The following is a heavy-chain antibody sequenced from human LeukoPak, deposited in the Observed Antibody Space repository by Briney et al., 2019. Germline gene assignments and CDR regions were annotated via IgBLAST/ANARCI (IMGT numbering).Heavy chain of an antibody. CDR2: IYHIGIT. J-gene: IGHJ4*02. CDR3: ARSVGRDFDY. V-gene: IGHV4-4*02. Sequence: SETLSLTCAVSGGSISTTNFWSWVRQPPGKGLEWIGEIYHIGITNYNPSLKSRVTISLDTSKNQFSVRLSSVTDADTAVYYCARSVGRDFDYWGQGTLVTVSS. CDR1: GGSISTTNF.